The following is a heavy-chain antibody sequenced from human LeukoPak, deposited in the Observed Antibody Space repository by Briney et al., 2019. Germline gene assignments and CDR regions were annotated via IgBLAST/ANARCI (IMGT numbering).Heavy chain of an antibody. D-gene: IGHD3-10*01. Sequence: SSESLSLTCAVYGGSFSGYYWSWIRQPAGKGLEWIGEINHSGSTNYNPSLKSRVTISVDTSKNQFSLKLSSVTAADTAVYYCARGRVLLWFGETHNWFDPWGQGTLVTVSS. CDR2: INHSGST. V-gene: IGHV4-34*01. J-gene: IGHJ5*02. CDR1: GGSFSGYY. CDR3: ARGRVLLWFGETHNWFDP.